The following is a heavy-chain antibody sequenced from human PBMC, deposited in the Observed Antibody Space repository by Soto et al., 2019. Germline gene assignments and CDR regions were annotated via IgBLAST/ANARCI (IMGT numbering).Heavy chain of an antibody. D-gene: IGHD3-22*01. V-gene: IGHV3-48*03. J-gene: IGHJ4*02. Sequence: GGSLRLSCAGSGYTFSNYEMNWVRQAPGKGLAWIAYISSGGNSRYYADSVKGRFTISRDNAKNSLFLQMSGLGADDTGVYYCARDFYYFDNGPRGGAQVWGQGTLVTFSS. CDR2: ISSGGNSR. CDR1: GYTFSNYE. CDR3: ARDFYYFDNGPRGGAQV.